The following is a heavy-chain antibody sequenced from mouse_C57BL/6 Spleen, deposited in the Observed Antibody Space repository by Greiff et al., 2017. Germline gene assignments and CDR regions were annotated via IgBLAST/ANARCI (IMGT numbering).Heavy chain of an antibody. V-gene: IGHV3-1*01. J-gene: IGHJ4*01. CDR1: GYSITSGYD. CDR2: ISYSGST. D-gene: IGHD2-1*01. CDR3: ARANYGNYVEGAMDY. Sequence: EVQGVESGPGMVKPSQSLSLTCTVTGYSITSGYDWHWIRHFPGNKLEWMGYISYSGSTNYNPSLKSRISITHDTSKNHFFLKLNSVTTEDTATYYCARANYGNYVEGAMDYWGQGTSVTVSS.